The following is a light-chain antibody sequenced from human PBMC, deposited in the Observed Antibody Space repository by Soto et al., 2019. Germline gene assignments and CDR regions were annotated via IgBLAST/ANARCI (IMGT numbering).Light chain of an antibody. CDR3: SSYTGTSALIL. V-gene: IGLV2-14*01. Sequence: QSALTQPASVSGSPGQSITISCTGTSSDVGGYNYVSWYQHHPGKAPRLMIYASSNRPSGVSHRFSGSRSGNTASLTISGLQAEDEADYYCSSYTGTSALILFGGGTKLTVL. CDR1: SSDVGGYNY. J-gene: IGLJ2*01. CDR2: ASS.